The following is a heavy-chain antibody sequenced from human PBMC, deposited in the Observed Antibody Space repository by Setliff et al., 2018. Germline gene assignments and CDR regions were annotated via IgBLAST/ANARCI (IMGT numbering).Heavy chain of an antibody. J-gene: IGHJ6*03. Sequence: GGSLRLSCAASGFTFSSYSMNWVRQAPGKGLEWVSSISSSSSYIYYADSVKGRFTISRDNAKNSLYLQMDSLRAEDTAVYYCAKDIVVVPAATFDFWSGSYYMDVWGKGTTVTVSS. D-gene: IGHD2-2*01. CDR1: GFTFSSYS. CDR3: AKDIVVVPAATFDFWSGSYYMDV. CDR2: ISSSSSYI. V-gene: IGHV3-21*01.